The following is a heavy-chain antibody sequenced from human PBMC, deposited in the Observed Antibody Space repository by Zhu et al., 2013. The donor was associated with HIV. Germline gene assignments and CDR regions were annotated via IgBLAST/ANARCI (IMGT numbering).Heavy chain of an antibody. CDR2: IIPIFGTA. D-gene: IGHD6-19*01. Sequence: QVQLVQSGAEVKKPGSSVKVSCKASGGTFSSYAISWVRQAPGQGLEWMGGIIPIFGTANYAQKFQGRVTITADESTSTAYMELSSLRSEDTAVYYCASLRDYSSGWYGGRGFDPWGQGTLVTVSS. J-gene: IGHJ5*02. V-gene: IGHV1-69*01. CDR1: GGTFSSYA. CDR3: ASLRDYSSGWYGGRGFDP.